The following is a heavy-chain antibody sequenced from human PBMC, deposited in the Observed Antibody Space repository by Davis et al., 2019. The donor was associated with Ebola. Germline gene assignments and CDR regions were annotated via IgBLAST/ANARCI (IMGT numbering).Heavy chain of an antibody. Sequence: LRLSCTASGGSISSNGYYWTWIRQHPGEGLEWIGYIYYSGNTYYNPSLKSRVTISVDTSKNQFSLKLTSVTAADTAVYYCASGSIAARRTYYFDYWGQGTLVTVSS. J-gene: IGHJ4*02. CDR3: ASGSIAARRTYYFDY. CDR1: GGSISSNGYY. CDR2: IYYSGNT. D-gene: IGHD6-6*01. V-gene: IGHV4-31*03.